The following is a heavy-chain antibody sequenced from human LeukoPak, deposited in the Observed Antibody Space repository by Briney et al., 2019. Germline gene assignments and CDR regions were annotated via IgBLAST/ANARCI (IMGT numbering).Heavy chain of an antibody. CDR1: GGSISSSSYY. Sequence: PSETLSLTCTVSGGSISSSSYYWGWVRQPPGKGLEWIGSIYYSGSTYYNPSLKSRVTISVDTSKNQFSLKLSSVTAADTAVYYCAREGEYSYGYIKDYWGQGTLVTVSS. CDR2: IYYSGST. V-gene: IGHV4-39*07. J-gene: IGHJ4*02. CDR3: AREGEYSYGYIKDY. D-gene: IGHD5-18*01.